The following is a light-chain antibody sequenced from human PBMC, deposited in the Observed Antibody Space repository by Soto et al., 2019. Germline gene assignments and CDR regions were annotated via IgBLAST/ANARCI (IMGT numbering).Light chain of an antibody. CDR3: MQAAQFPRT. Sequence: TQSPLASPVPLGQAASISCRSSQSLVHYDGRTYLSWLHQRPGQPPRLLIYRVSNRVSGVPDRFTGSGAGTDFTLRITSVQAEDVGIYYCMQAAQFPRTFGQGTKLELQ. J-gene: IGKJ1*01. V-gene: IGKV2-24*01. CDR1: QSLVHYDGRTY. CDR2: RVS.